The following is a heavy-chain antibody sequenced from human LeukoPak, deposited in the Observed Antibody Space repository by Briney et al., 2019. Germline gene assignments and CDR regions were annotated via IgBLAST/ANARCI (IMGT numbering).Heavy chain of an antibody. J-gene: IGHJ4*02. CDR2: IYYSGST. CDR1: GGSFSGYY. V-gene: IGHV4-31*11. CDR3: ARDPSGYFNY. Sequence: SETLSLTCAVYGGSFSGYYWSRIRQHPGQGLEWIGYIYYSGSTYYNPSLKSRVTISVDTSKNQFSLKLSSVTAADTAVYYCARDPSGYFNYWGQGTLVTVSS. D-gene: IGHD3-22*01.